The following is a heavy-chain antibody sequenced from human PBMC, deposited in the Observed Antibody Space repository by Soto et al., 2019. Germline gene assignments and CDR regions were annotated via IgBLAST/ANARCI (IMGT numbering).Heavy chain of an antibody. CDR2: MSITENT. Sequence: QVQLQESGPGLVKPSETLSLICSVSGASISGYYWTWIRQPAGGGLEWIGRMSITENTDYNPSLEGRVTMSVDTSRTQFSVLLSSVTAEDTACSYCARLEGSGMSAYWGQGTPVTVSS. J-gene: IGHJ4*02. CDR3: ARLEGSGMSAY. V-gene: IGHV4-4*07. CDR1: GASISGYY.